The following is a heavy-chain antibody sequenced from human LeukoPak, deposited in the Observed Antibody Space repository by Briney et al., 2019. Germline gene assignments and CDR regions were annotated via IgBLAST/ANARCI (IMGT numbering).Heavy chain of an antibody. Sequence: PSETLSLTCTVSGGSISSSSYYWGWIRQPPGKGLEWIGSIYYSGSTYYNPSLKSRVTMSVDTSKNQFSLKLSSVTAADTAVYYCARDLTGTTRAASFDPWGQGTLVTVSA. V-gene: IGHV4-39*07. CDR3: ARDLTGTTRAASFDP. D-gene: IGHD1-7*01. J-gene: IGHJ5*02. CDR1: GGSISSSSYY. CDR2: IYYSGST.